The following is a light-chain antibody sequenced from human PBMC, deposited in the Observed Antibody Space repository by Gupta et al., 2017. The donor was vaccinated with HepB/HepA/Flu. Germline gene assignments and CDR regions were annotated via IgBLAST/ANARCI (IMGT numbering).Light chain of an antibody. CDR1: SSDVGAYNF. CDR2: DVS. J-gene: IGLJ1*01. V-gene: IGLV2-11*01. CDR3: CSYVGSFTYV. Sequence: QSALTQPRSVSGSPGQSVTISCTGTSSDVGAYNFVSWYQQHPGEAPKLMIYDVSNRPSEVPDRFSGSKSANTASLTISGLQADDEADYYCCSYVGSFTYVFGTGTKVKVL.